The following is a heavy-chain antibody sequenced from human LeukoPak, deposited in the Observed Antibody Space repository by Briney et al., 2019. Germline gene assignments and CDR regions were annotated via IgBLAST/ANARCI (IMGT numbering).Heavy chain of an antibody. CDR2: INSDGSST. Sequence: GRSLRLSCAASGFTFSSYAMHWVRQAPGKGLVWVSRINSDGSSTSYADSVKGRFTISRDNAKNTLYLQMNSLRAEDTAVYYCAYGSGWHPYYFDYWGQGTLVTVSS. CDR3: AYGSGWHPYYFDY. V-gene: IGHV3-74*01. D-gene: IGHD6-19*01. CDR1: GFTFSSYA. J-gene: IGHJ4*02.